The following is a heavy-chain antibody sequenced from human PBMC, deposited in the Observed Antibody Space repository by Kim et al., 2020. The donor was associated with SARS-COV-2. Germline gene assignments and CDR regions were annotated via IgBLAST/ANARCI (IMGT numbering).Heavy chain of an antibody. CDR1: GFTFSDHA. D-gene: IGHD2-21*02. CDR2: ISDTGSRT. Sequence: GGSLRLSCAASGFTFSDHAMTWVRQSPGKGLEWVAVISDTGSRTFYADSVKGRFTISRDNSKNTVYLEMNSLRAEDTALYYCAKGRQALVTSKLPFDDWGQGTLVTVSS. CDR3: AKGRQALVTSKLPFDD. J-gene: IGHJ4*02. V-gene: IGHV3-23*01.